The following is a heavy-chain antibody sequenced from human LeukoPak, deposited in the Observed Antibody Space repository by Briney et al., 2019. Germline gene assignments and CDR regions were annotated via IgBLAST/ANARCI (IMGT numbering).Heavy chain of an antibody. CDR1: GYTFTGYF. CDR2: INPNSGAT. D-gene: IGHD3-9*01. CDR3: ARVSLPGYFSLNLDY. V-gene: IGHV1-2*02. Sequence: ASVTVSFKASGYTFTGYFMHWVRQAPGQGLEWMGWINPNSGATNYAQKFQGRVTMTRDTSITTAYMELSTLTADDTAVYYCARVSLPGYFSLNLDYWGQGTLLTVTS. J-gene: IGHJ4*02.